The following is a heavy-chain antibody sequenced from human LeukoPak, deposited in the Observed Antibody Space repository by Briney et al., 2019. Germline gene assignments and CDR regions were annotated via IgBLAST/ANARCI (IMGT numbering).Heavy chain of an antibody. CDR2: IWYDGSNK. V-gene: IGHV3-33*08. CDR3: ARGSVTSSWFPYGMDV. J-gene: IGHJ6*02. Sequence: GGSLRLSCAASGFTFSSYGMHWVRQAPGKGLEWLAVIWYDGSNKYYADSVKGRFTISRDNSKNTVYLQMNSLRVEDTAIYYCARGSVTSSWFPYGMDVWGQGTTVTVSS. D-gene: IGHD6-13*01. CDR1: GFTFSSYG.